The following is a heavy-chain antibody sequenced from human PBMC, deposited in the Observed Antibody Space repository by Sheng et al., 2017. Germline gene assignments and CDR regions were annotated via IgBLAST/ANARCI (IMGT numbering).Heavy chain of an antibody. Sequence: EEQLVESGGGLVQPGGSLRLSCGASGFTFSFYEMNWVRQAPGRGLEWVSYISDSGTTTHYADSVRGRFTISRDNAKSSLYLQMNSLRVEDTGIYYCAREFDCGGACPFDSWGQGALVTVSS. V-gene: IGHV3-48*03. CDR2: ISDSGTTT. J-gene: IGHJ4*02. CDR3: AREFDCGGACPFDS. CDR1: GFTFSFYE. D-gene: IGHD2-21*01.